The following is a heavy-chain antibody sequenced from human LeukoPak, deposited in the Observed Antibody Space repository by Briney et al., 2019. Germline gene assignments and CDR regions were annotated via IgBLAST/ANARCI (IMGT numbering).Heavy chain of an antibody. CDR1: GGSISSYY. Sequence: PSETLSLTCTVSGGSISSYYWSWIRQPPGKGLEWVSAISGSGGGAYYANSVKGRFTISRDNSKNTLYLQMNSLRAEDTAVYYCAKDSIDVIAVYYFDYWGQGTLVTVSS. J-gene: IGHJ4*02. D-gene: IGHD2-21*01. CDR2: ISGSGGGA. CDR3: AKDSIDVIAVYYFDY. V-gene: IGHV3-23*01.